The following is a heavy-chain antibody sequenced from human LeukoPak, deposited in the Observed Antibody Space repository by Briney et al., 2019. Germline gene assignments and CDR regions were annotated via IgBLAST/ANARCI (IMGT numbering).Heavy chain of an antibody. V-gene: IGHV1-3*01. Sequence: ASVKVSCKASGYIFTSYAMHWVRQAPGQRLEWVGWINAGNGNTKYSQKFQGRVTITGDTPASTAYMELSSLRSEDTAVYYCVRDRGGASTVYWGQGTLVTVSS. CDR2: INAGNGNT. D-gene: IGHD3-16*01. J-gene: IGHJ4*02. CDR3: VRDRGGASTVY. CDR1: GYIFTSYA.